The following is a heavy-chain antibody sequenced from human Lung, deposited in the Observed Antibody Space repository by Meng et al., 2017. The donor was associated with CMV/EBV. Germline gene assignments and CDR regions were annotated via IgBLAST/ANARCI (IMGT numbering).Heavy chain of an antibody. D-gene: IGHD2-2*02. CDR2: LLPIFGTA. V-gene: IGHV1-69*05. J-gene: IGHJ4*02. Sequence: IICVRQAPGQGLEWMGGLLPIFGTANYAQNFQGRVTITTDESRSTAYMELSSLRSEGTAVYYCARIGLCSGTTCYTGDYSSRHFDYWGQGTLVTVSS. CDR3: ARIGLCSGTTCYTGDYSSRHFDY.